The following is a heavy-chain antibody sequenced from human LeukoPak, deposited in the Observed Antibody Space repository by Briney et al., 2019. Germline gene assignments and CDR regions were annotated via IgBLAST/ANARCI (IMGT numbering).Heavy chain of an antibody. CDR1: GGSISSSSYY. D-gene: IGHD3-22*01. Sequence: PSETLSLTCTVSGGSISSSSYYWGWIRQPPGKGLEWIRSIYYSGSTYYNPSLKSRVTISVDTSKNQFSLKLSSVTAADTAVYYCARVRGAYYYGSSGKLPYYFDYWGQGTLVTVSS. CDR3: ARVRGAYYYGSSGKLPYYFDY. CDR2: IYYSGST. V-gene: IGHV4-39*07. J-gene: IGHJ4*02.